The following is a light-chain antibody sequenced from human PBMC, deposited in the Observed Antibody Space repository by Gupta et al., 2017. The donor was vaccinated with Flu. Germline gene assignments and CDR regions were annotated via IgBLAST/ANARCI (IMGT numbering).Light chain of an antibody. CDR1: SSNIGTNY. V-gene: IGLV1-51*01. Sequence: QSVLTQPPSVSAAPGQKVTISCSGGSSNIGTNYVSWYQQFPGTAPKLLIYDNDKRLSGIPDRFSGSKSGTSATLAITGVQPGDEAAYYCGTWDSSRYTGRLFGTGTKVTVL. CDR2: DND. J-gene: IGLJ1*01. CDR3: GTWDSSRYTGRL.